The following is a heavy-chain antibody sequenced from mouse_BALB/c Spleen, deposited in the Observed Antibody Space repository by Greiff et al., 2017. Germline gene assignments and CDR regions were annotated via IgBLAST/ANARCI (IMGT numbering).Heavy chain of an antibody. J-gene: IGHJ4*01. V-gene: IGHV5-6-5*01. D-gene: IGHD1-1*01. CDR2: ISSGGST. Sequence: EVMLVESGGGLVKPGGSLKLSCAASGFTFSSYAMSWVRQTPEKRLEWVASISSGGSTYYPDSVKGRFTISRDNARNILYLQMSSLRSEDTAMYYCARGGIATGYAMDYWGQGTSVTVSS. CDR1: GFTFSSYA. CDR3: ARGGIATGYAMDY.